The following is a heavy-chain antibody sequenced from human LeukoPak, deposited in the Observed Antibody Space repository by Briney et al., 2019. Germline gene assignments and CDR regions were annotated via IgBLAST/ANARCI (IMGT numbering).Heavy chain of an antibody. V-gene: IGHV3-30-3*01. Sequence: GGSLRLSCTASGFTFNSYAMHWVRQSPGKVLEWVAVISNDGSNKYCVDSVKGRFTISRDNSKNTVYLQMSSLRPDDTAVYYCAREDQQLPDYWGQGTLVTVSS. CDR3: AREDQQLPDY. J-gene: IGHJ4*02. D-gene: IGHD2-2*01. CDR2: ISNDGSNK. CDR1: GFTFNSYA.